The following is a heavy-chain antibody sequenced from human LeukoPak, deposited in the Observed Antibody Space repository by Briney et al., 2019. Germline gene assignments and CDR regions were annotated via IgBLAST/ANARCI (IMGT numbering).Heavy chain of an antibody. V-gene: IGHV1-69*05. J-gene: IGHJ5*02. CDR2: IIPIFGTA. CDR1: GGTFSSYA. Sequence: GASVKVSCKASGGTFSSYAISWVRQAPGQGLEWMGGIIPIFGTANYAQKFQGRVTITTDESTSTAYMELRSLRSDDTAVYYCASSSWASMIKPGGWFDPWGQGTLVSVSS. D-gene: IGHD3-16*01. CDR3: ASSSWASMIKPGGWFDP.